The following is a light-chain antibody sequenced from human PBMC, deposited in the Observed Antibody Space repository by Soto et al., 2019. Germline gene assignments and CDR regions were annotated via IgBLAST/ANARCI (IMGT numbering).Light chain of an antibody. J-gene: IGKJ4*01. CDR2: KAS. V-gene: IGKV1-5*03. CDR1: QSISSR. Sequence: DIQMTQSPSTLSASVGDRVTITCRASQSISSRLAWYQQKPGKAPKLLIYKASSLESGVPSRFSGSGSGTEFTLTISSLQPDGFATYYCQQYNSYPITFGGGTKVEIK. CDR3: QQYNSYPIT.